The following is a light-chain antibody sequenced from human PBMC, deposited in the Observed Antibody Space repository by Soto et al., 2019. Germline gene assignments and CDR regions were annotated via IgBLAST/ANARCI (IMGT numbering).Light chain of an antibody. CDR3: QQYNSQST. V-gene: IGKV1-5*03. CDR2: TAS. Sequence: VHMTQSPSTLPASVGKRVTIHCRASQSISSWLAWYQQKPGKAPTILIYTASNLESGVPSRFRGSGSGTEFTLTITSLKPDDFATYYCQQYNSQSTFGQGTKVDIK. J-gene: IGKJ1*01. CDR1: QSISSW.